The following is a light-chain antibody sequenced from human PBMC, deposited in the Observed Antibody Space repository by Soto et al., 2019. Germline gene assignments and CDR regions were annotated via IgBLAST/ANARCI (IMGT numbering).Light chain of an antibody. V-gene: IGKV3-20*01. CDR1: QRVSSTY. Sequence: EIVLTQSPGTLSLSPGERVTLSCRASQRVSSTYLAWFQQKPGQAPRLLIYGASSRATGIPDRFSGSGSGTDFTLTISRLEPEDFAVYYCQRYGSSWTFGQGTKVEIK. CDR3: QRYGSSWT. J-gene: IGKJ1*01. CDR2: GAS.